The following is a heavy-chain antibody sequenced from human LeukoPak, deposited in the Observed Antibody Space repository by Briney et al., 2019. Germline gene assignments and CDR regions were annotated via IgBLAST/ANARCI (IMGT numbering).Heavy chain of an antibody. J-gene: IGHJ6*02. Sequence: GGSLRLSCAASGFTVSSNYMSWVRQAPGKGLEWVSVVYSGGSTYYADSVKGRFTISRDNSKNTLYLQMNSLRAEDTAVYYCARSGWNYYGMDVWGQGTTVTVSS. CDR3: ARSGWNYYGMDV. V-gene: IGHV3-66*01. D-gene: IGHD6-19*01. CDR1: GFTVSSNY. CDR2: VYSGGST.